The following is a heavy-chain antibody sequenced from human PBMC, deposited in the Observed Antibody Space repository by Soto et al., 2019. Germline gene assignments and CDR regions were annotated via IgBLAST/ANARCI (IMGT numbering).Heavy chain of an antibody. Sequence: ASVKVSCKASGYTFTSYAMHWVRQAPGQRLEWMGWINAGNGNTKYSQKFQGRVTITRDTSASTAYMELSSLRSEDTAVYYCARSTVVVTALDYRGQRTLVTVPS. CDR1: GYTFTSYA. D-gene: IGHD2-21*02. V-gene: IGHV1-3*01. J-gene: IGHJ4*02. CDR2: INAGNGNT. CDR3: ARSTVVVTALDY.